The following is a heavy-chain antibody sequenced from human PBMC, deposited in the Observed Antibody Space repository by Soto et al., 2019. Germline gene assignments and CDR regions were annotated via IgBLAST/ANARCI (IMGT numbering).Heavy chain of an antibody. CDR2: ISSGGSSI. V-gene: IGHV3-11*01. Sequence: PGGSLRLSCAASGFTFSDYYMNWIRQAPGKGLEWLSSISSGGSSIHYADSVKGRFTISRDNARNSLSLQMNSLRAADTAVYYCARGAPAGGNFDYWGQGTLVTVSS. CDR1: GFTFSDYY. CDR3: ARGAPAGGNFDY. J-gene: IGHJ4*02. D-gene: IGHD6-13*01.